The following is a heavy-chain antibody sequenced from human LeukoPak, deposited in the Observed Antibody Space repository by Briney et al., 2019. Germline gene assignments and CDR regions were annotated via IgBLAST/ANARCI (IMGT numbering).Heavy chain of an antibody. Sequence: SETLSLTCAVYGGSFSGYYWSWIRQPPGKGLEWIGEINHSGSTSYNPSLKSRVIISIDRSSNQFSLRLTSVTAADTATYYCAAWGVDYGGNFDYSDYWGQGTLVTVSS. D-gene: IGHD4-23*01. CDR3: AAWGVDYGGNFDYSDY. J-gene: IGHJ4*02. CDR1: GGSFSGYY. V-gene: IGHV4-34*01. CDR2: INHSGST.